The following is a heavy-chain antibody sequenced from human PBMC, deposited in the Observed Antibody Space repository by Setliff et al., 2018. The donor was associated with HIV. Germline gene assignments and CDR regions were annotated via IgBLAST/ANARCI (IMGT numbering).Heavy chain of an antibody. V-gene: IGHV4-59*12. D-gene: IGHD2-15*01. CDR1: GDSISSYY. CDR3: ARGGLGVVGAIDY. CDR2: IYNSAST. J-gene: IGHJ4*02. Sequence: PSETLSLTCTVSGDSISSYYWTWIRQPPGKGLEWIGYIYNSASTNYNPSLKSRVTISVDTSKNQFSLNLSSVTAADTAVYYCARGGLGVVGAIDYWSQGTLVTVSS.